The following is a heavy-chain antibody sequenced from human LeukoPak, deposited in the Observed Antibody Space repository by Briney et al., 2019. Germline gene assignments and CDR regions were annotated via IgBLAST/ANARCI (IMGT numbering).Heavy chain of an antibody. CDR1: GFTFSSYS. V-gene: IGHV3-21*01. D-gene: IGHD6-13*01. CDR3: AKDLMPRRRESWTPIAAAGPQPPDY. J-gene: IGHJ4*02. Sequence: GGSLRLSCAASGFTFSSYSMNWVRQAPGKGLEWVSSISSSSSYIYYADSVKGRFTISRDNAKNSLYLQMNSLRAEDTAVYYCAKDLMPRRRESWTPIAAAGPQPPDYWGQGTLVTVSS. CDR2: ISSSSSYI.